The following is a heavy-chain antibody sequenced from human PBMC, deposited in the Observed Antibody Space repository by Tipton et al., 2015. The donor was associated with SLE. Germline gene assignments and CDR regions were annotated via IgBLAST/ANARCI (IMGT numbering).Heavy chain of an antibody. D-gene: IGHD6-13*01. V-gene: IGHV3-30-3*01. CDR1: GFTFSSYA. Sequence: QLVQSGGGVVQPGRSLRLSCAASGFTFSSYAMHWVRQAPGKGLEWVAVISYDGSNKYYADSVKGRFTISRDNSKNTLYLQMNSLRAEDTAVYYCARDGSPYSSSWHDYWGQGTLVTVSS. CDR2: ISYDGSNK. CDR3: ARDGSPYSSSWHDY. J-gene: IGHJ4*02.